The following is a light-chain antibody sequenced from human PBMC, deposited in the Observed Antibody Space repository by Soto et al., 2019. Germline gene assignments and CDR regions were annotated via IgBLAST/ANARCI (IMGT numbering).Light chain of an antibody. Sequence: DIQMTQSPSSLSAYLGDRVTITCRASQGFSNYLAWYQQKPGKVPKLLIYAASSLQSGVPSRFSGSGSGTEFILTINSLQPDDFATYYCQQYTDFPTFGQGTKVDIK. J-gene: IGKJ1*01. CDR1: QGFSNY. CDR2: AAS. V-gene: IGKV1-27*01. CDR3: QQYTDFPT.